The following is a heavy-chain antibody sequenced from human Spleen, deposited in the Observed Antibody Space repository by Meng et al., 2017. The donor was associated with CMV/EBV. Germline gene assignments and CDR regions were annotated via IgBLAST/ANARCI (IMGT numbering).Heavy chain of an antibody. D-gene: IGHD6-13*01. CDR2: INHSGST. J-gene: IGHJ4*02. CDR3: ARSVSYSSSWFGY. Sequence: CAVYGGSFSGYYCSWIRQPPGKGLEWIGEINHSGSTNYNPSLKSRVTISVDTSKNQFSLKLSSVTAADTAVYYCARSVSYSSSWFGYWGQGTLVTVSS. CDR1: GGSFSGYY. V-gene: IGHV4-34*01.